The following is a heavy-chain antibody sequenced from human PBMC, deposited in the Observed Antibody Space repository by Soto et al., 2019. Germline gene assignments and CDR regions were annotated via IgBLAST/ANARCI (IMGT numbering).Heavy chain of an antibody. D-gene: IGHD2-2*01. V-gene: IGHV4-38-2*01. CDR3: ERYAYSYYSGMDV. CDR2: IYHSGST. Sequence: SETLSLTCGVSGYSITSGYYWGWIRQPPGKGLEWIGNIYHSGSTYYNPSLKSRVSISIDTSRNYFSLKLSSVTAADTAVYYCERYAYSYYSGMDVWGKGTTVTVSS. J-gene: IGHJ6*04. CDR1: GYSITSGYY.